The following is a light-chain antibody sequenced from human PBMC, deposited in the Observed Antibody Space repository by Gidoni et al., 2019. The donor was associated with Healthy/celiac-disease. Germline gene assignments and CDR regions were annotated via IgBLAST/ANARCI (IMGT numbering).Light chain of an antibody. CDR1: SSNIGAGYD. CDR3: QSYDSSLSGYV. V-gene: IGLV1-40*01. Sequence: QSVLTQPPSVSGAPGQRVTISCTGSSSNIGAGYDVHWYQQLPGTDPKLLSYGNSNRPSGVPDRFSGAKSGTSASLAITGLQAEDEADYYCQSYDSSLSGYVFGTGTKVTVL. CDR2: GNS. J-gene: IGLJ1*01.